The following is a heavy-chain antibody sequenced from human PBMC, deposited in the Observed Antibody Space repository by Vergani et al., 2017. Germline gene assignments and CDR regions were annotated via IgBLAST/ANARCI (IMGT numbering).Heavy chain of an antibody. Sequence: EVQLVESGGGLVQPGGSLRLSCAASGFTVSSNYMSWVRQAPGKGLEWVSVIYSGGSTYYADSVKGRFTISRHNSKNTLYLQMNSLRAEDTAVYYCARARITMIVVVIGFDYWGQGTLVTVSS. CDR1: GFTVSSNY. V-gene: IGHV3-53*04. J-gene: IGHJ4*02. D-gene: IGHD3-22*01. CDR2: IYSGGST. CDR3: ARARITMIVVVIGFDY.